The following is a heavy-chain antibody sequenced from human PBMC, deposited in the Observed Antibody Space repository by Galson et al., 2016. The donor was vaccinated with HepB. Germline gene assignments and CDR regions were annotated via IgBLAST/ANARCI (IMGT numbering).Heavy chain of an antibody. D-gene: IGHD2-21*02. CDR1: GYTFTSFG. CDR3: ARDYGDDAYHFDY. CDR2: ISAYNDNT. J-gene: IGHJ4*02. V-gene: IGHV1-18*01. Sequence: SVKVSCKASGYTFTSFGVSWVRQAPGQGLEWMGWISAYNDNTNYAQKIQGRVTITTDASTSTAYMDLRSLRSDDTAVYYCARDYGDDAYHFDYWGQGTLVTVSS.